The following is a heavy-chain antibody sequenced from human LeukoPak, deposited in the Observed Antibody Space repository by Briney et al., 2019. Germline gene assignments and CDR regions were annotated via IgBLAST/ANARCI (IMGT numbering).Heavy chain of an antibody. CDR3: ARDPIYYYDSSGYSGDY. CDR2: MNPNSGNT. CDR1: GYTFTSYD. D-gene: IGHD3-22*01. J-gene: IGHJ4*02. Sequence: ASVKVSCKASGYTFTSYDINWVRQATGQGLEWMGWMNPNSGNTGYAQKFQGRVTMTRNTSISTAYMELSSLRSEDTAVYYCARDPIYYYDSSGYSGDYWGQGTLVTVSS. V-gene: IGHV1-8*01.